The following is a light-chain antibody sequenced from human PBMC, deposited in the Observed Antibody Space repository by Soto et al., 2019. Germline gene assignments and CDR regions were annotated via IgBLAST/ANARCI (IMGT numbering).Light chain of an antibody. J-gene: IGLJ1*01. Sequence: QSVLTQPLSVSGSPGQSVTISCTGTSSDVGVYNYVSWYQQYPGKAPKIMIYDVSKRPSGVPDRFSGSKSDNTASLTISGLQAEDEADYYCCSYAGSYNFVYVIGTKVTVL. V-gene: IGLV2-11*01. CDR1: SSDVGVYNY. CDR2: DVS. CDR3: CSYAGSYNFV.